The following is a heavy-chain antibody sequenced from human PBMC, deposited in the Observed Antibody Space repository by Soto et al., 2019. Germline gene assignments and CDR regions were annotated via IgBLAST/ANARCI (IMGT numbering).Heavy chain of an antibody. CDR2: GYHSVSI. Sequence: PSETLSLTCTVSGGSITDYYWSWIRQPPGKALEWIGYGYHSVSIHYNPSLKTRVTISVDTSENQFSLRLSSVTAADTAVYYCARAFAGFGAYWYFDLWGRGTRVTVSS. D-gene: IGHD3-16*01. V-gene: IGHV4-59*01. J-gene: IGHJ2*01. CDR3: ARAFAGFGAYWYFDL. CDR1: GGSITDYY.